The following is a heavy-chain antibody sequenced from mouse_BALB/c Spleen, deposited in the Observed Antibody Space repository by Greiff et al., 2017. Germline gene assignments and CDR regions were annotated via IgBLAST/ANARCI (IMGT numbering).Heavy chain of an antibody. CDR2: IWAGGST. V-gene: IGHV2-9*02. CDR1: GFSLTSYG. D-gene: IGHD2-1*01. Sequence: VKLVESGPGLVAPSQSLSITCTVSGFSLTSYGVHWVRQPPGKGLEWLGVIWAGGSTNYNSALMSRLSISKDNSKSQVFLKMNSLQTDDTAMYYCARENYGILYYFDYWGQGTTLTVSS. CDR3: ARENYGILYYFDY. J-gene: IGHJ2*01.